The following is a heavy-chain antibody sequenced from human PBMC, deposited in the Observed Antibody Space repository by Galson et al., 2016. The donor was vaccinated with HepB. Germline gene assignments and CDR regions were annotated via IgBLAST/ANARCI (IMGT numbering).Heavy chain of an antibody. J-gene: IGHJ4*02. CDR3: ARHLHDEQHLVPPVYTSGWYVDS. Sequence: QSGAEVKKPEESLKISCQASGYTFTRYWIGWVRERPGKGLEWMGIIYPGDSDTKYSPYDQGRVTLSVDKALSTAYLQWSSLQTSDTAIYYCARHLHDEQHLVPPVYTSGWYVDSWGLGTLVTVSS. CDR2: IYPGDSDT. V-gene: IGHV5-51*01. D-gene: IGHD6-19*01. CDR1: GYTFTRYW.